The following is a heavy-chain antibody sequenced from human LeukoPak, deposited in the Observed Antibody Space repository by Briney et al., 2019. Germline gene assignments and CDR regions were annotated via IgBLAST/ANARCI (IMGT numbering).Heavy chain of an antibody. V-gene: IGHV3-30*18. Sequence: GGSLRLSCAASGFTLSSYGMHWVRQAPGKGLEWVAVISYDGSNKYYADSVKGRFTISRDNSKNTLYLQMNSLRAEDTAVYYCAKEVGYYYYYMDVWGKGTTVTISS. D-gene: IGHD1-26*01. CDR1: GFTLSSYG. J-gene: IGHJ6*03. CDR2: ISYDGSNK. CDR3: AKEVGYYYYYMDV.